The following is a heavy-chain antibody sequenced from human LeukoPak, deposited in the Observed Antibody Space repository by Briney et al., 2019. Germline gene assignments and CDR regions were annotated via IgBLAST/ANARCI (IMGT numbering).Heavy chain of an antibody. CDR1: GFTFSTFA. CDR3: ARTANFAAGYYIDY. CDR2: ISGSSRHK. D-gene: IGHD6-13*01. V-gene: IGHV3-21*01. J-gene: IGHJ4*02. Sequence: GGSLRLSCEASGFTFSTFAMSWVRKAPGEGLECVSSISGSSRHKYYADSVKGRFTISRDNAKNSLYLQMNSLRAEDTAVYYCARTANFAAGYYIDYWGQGTLVTVSS.